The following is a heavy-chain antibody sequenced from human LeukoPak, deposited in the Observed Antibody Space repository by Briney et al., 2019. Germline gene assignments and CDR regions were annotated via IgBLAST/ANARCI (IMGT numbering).Heavy chain of an antibody. CDR1: GGSFSGYY. Sequence: SSETLSLTCAVYGGSFSGYYWSWIRQPPGKGLEWIGEINHSGSTNYNPSLKSRVTISVDTSKNHFSLKLSSVTAADTTVYYCARGAVAGTSPLDYWGQGPLVTVSS. CDR2: INHSGST. V-gene: IGHV4-34*01. D-gene: IGHD6-19*01. J-gene: IGHJ4*02. CDR3: ARGAVAGTSPLDY.